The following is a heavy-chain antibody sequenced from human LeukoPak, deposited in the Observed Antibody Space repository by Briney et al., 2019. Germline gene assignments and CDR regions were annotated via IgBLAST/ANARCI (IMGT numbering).Heavy chain of an antibody. Sequence: SETLSLTCTVSGGSISSYYWSWIRQPAGKGLEWIGRIYTSGSTNYNPSLKSRVTMSVDTSKNQFSLKLSSVTAADTAVYYCARSGIAAAGNYYYYYMDVWGKGTTVTVSS. D-gene: IGHD6-13*01. CDR1: GGSISSYY. V-gene: IGHV4-4*07. CDR2: IYTSGST. J-gene: IGHJ6*03. CDR3: ARSGIAAAGNYYYYYMDV.